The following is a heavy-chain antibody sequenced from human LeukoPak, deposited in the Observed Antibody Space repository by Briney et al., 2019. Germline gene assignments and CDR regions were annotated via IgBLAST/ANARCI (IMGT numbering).Heavy chain of an antibody. V-gene: IGHV4-39*01. Sequence: SETLSLTCTVSGGSISSSSYYWGWIRQPPGKGLEWIGSIYYSGSTYYNPSLKSRVTISVDTSKNQFSLKLSSVTAADTAVYYCARHQYYYDSSGYPPDNNWFDPWGQGTLVTVSS. D-gene: IGHD3-22*01. CDR1: GGSISSSSYY. CDR3: ARHQYYYDSSGYPPDNNWFDP. CDR2: IYYSGST. J-gene: IGHJ5*02.